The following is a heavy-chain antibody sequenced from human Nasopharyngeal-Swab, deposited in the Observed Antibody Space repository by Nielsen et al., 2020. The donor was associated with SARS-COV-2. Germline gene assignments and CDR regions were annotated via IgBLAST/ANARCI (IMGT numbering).Heavy chain of an antibody. CDR3: ARRAVLRYPWPTKMGNAFDI. CDR1: GGSFSGYY. Sequence: SQTLSLTCAVYGGSFSGYYWSWIRQPPGKGLEWIWEINHSRSTNYNPSLKSRVTISVDTSKNQFSLKLSSVTAADTAVYYCARRAVLRYPWPTKMGNAFDIWGQGTMVTVSS. J-gene: IGHJ3*02. D-gene: IGHD3-9*01. CDR2: INHSRST. V-gene: IGHV4-34*01.